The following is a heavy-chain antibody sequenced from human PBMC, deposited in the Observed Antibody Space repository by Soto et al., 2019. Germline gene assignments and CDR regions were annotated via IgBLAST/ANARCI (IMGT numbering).Heavy chain of an antibody. D-gene: IGHD3-22*01. CDR1: GGTFSSYA. CDR3: AFTYDSSGYYYNWFDP. V-gene: IGHV1-69*13. J-gene: IGHJ5*02. CDR2: IIPIFGTA. Sequence: SVKVSCKASGGTFSSYAISWVRQAPGQGLEWMGGIIPIFGTANYAQKFQGRVTITADESTSTAYMELSSLRSEDTAVYYCAFTYDSSGYYYNWFDPWGQGTRVTVSS.